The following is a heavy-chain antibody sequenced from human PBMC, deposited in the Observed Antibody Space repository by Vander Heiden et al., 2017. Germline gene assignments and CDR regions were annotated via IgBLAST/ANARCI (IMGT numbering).Heavy chain of an antibody. V-gene: IGHV3-30*18. CDR3: AKDKGNY. CDR2: ISYDGSNK. D-gene: IGHD3-10*01. Sequence: QVQLVESGGGVVQPGRSLRPSCAASGSTFSRYGLHWFRQGPGKGMEWVEVISYDGSNKYYEDSVKGRFTISRDNSKNTLYLQMNSLRAEDTAVYYCAKDKGNYWGQGTLVTVSS. J-gene: IGHJ4*02. CDR1: GSTFSRYG.